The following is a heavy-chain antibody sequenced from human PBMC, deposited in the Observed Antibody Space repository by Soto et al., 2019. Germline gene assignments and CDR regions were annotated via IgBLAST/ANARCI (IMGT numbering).Heavy chain of an antibody. CDR1: GGSISSSNW. V-gene: IGHV4-4*02. J-gene: IGHJ5*02. CDR2: IYYSGSTT. D-gene: IGHD1-26*01. CDR3: ARGIVGATRA. Sequence: QVQLQESGPGLVKPSGTLSLTCAVSGGSISSSNWWSWVRQPPGKGLGWIGEIYYSGSTTNYNPSLKSRVTISVDGSKNEFSLNLSSVTAADTAVYYCARGIVGATRAWGQGTLVTVSS.